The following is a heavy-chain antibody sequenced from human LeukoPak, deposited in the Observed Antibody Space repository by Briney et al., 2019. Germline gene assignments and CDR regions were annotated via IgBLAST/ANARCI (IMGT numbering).Heavy chain of an antibody. CDR2: ISSSSSYI. D-gene: IGHD6-19*01. V-gene: IGHV3-21*01. CDR1: GFTLSSYS. J-gene: IGHJ4*02. CDR3: AREPSGWYYFDY. Sequence: PGGSLRLSCAASGFTLSSYSMNWVRQAPGKGLEWVSSISSSSSYIYYADSVKGRFTISRDNAKSSLYLQMNSLRAEDTAVYYCAREPSGWYYFDYWGQGTLVTVSS.